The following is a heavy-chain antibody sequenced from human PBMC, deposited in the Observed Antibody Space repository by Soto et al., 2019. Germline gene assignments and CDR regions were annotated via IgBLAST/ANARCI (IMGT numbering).Heavy chain of an antibody. Sequence: QVQLVESGGGVVQPGRSLRLSCAVSGFTFSNYGMNWARQAPGKGLEWVAVISYEGSNKYYADSVKGRFTISRDNSKNPLYLQMIGLRVEGTAVYFCASTRYGRPSYWGQGTLVTVSS. CDR3: ASTRYGRPSY. V-gene: IGHV3-30*03. CDR1: GFTFSNYG. CDR2: ISYEGSNK. D-gene: IGHD1-1*01. J-gene: IGHJ4*02.